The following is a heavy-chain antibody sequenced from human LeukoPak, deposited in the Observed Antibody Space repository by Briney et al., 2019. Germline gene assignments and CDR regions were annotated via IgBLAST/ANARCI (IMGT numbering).Heavy chain of an antibody. J-gene: IGHJ4*02. D-gene: IGHD3-22*01. V-gene: IGHV3-48*01. Sequence: GGSLRLSCAASGFTFSSYAMSWVRQAPGKGLEWVSAISSSSSTIYYADSVKGRFTISRDNAKNSLYLQMNSLRAEDTAVYYCARGSTYYDSSGQVPFDYWGQGTLVTVSS. CDR3: ARGSTYYDSSGQVPFDY. CDR2: ISSSSSTI. CDR1: GFTFSSYA.